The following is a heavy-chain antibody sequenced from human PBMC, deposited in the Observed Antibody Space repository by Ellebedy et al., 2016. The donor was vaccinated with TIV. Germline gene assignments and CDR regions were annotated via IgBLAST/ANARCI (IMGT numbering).Heavy chain of an antibody. J-gene: IGHJ6*02. CDR1: GFTFSTYS. CDR3: ARILPVRGVIRWNGMDV. V-gene: IGHV3-48*02. D-gene: IGHD3-10*01. CDR2: ISSSTATI. Sequence: PGGSLRLSCDASGFTFSTYSMNWVRQAPGKGLEWVSYISSSTATIYYADSVQGRFTISRDNAKHSLYLQMNYLRDEDTAIYYCARILPVRGVIRWNGMDVWGQGTTVTVSS.